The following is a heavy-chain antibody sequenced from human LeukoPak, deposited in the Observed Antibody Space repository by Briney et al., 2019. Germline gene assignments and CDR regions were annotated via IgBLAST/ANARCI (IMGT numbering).Heavy chain of an antibody. D-gene: IGHD2-21*02. CDR1: GDSIGTSNSY. Sequence: SETLSLTCTVSGDSIGTSNSYWGWIRQPPGEGLEWIGSIYYTGGTYYNTSLKSRVTISVDTSKNQFSLKLSSVTAADTAVYYCASTYCGGDCSDYFDYWGQGTLVTVSS. V-gene: IGHV4-39*01. J-gene: IGHJ4*02. CDR3: ASTYCGGDCSDYFDY. CDR2: IYYTGGT.